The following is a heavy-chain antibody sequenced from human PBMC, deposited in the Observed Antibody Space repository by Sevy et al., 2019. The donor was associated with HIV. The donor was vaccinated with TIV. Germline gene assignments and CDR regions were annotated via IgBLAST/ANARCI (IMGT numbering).Heavy chain of an antibody. Sequence: SGPTLVNPTQTLTLTCTLSGFSLATSGVGVGWIRQPPGKALEWLALIYWDDDKRYSPSLKSRLTITKDSSKNQEVLTMTNMDPVDTATYYCAHRRDDTVVMVYGDFDYWGQGALVTVSS. CDR2: IYWDDDK. D-gene: IGHD2-8*01. CDR1: GFSLATSGVG. J-gene: IGHJ4*02. CDR3: AHRRDDTVVMVYGDFDY. V-gene: IGHV2-5*02.